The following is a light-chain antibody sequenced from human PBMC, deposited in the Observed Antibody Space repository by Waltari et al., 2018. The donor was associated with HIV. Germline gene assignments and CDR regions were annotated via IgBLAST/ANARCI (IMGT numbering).Light chain of an antibody. J-gene: IGLJ3*02. CDR1: RSHRGAGSD. Sequence: SVLTQPPSVSGAPRQRVTISCPGSRSHRGAGSDVHWYQQLPGTAPKLLIVGNNNRPSGVPDRFSGSKSGTSASLAITGLQAEDEAEYYCQSYDTSLGDWVFGGGTKLTVL. CDR3: QSYDTSLGDWV. CDR2: GNN. V-gene: IGLV1-40*01.